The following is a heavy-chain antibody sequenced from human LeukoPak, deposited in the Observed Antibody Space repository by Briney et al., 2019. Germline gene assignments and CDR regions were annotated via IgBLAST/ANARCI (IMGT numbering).Heavy chain of an antibody. CDR2: INHSGRT. V-gene: IGHV4-34*01. J-gene: IGHJ4*02. CDR3: ARHAVIYYFDY. D-gene: IGHD2/OR15-2a*01. CDR1: GESFSGYF. Sequence: PSETLSLTCAVYGESFSGYFWTWIRQPPGKGLEWIGQINHSGRTNYNPSLKSRVTISVDTSKNQFSLKLSSVTAADTAVYYCARHAVIYYFDYWGQGTLVTVSS.